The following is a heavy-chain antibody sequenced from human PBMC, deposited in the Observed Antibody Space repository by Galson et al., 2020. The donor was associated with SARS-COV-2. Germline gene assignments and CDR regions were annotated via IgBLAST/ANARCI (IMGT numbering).Heavy chain of an antibody. CDR3: ARADFDFPNWYFDL. CDR2: VYNSGST. J-gene: IGHJ2*01. D-gene: IGHD3-3*01. Sequence: SQTLSLTCSVSGGSMNDYYWGWIRQPPGKRLEYFGYVYNSGSTVYNPSFKSRDTISVDTSKNQFSLRLTSVTAADTAVYYCARADFDFPNWYFDLWGRGTLVTVSS. CDR1: GGSMNDYY. V-gene: IGHV4-59*01.